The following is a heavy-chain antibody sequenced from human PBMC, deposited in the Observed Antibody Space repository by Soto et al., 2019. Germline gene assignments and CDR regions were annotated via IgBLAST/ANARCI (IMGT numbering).Heavy chain of an antibody. CDR1: GFTFSSYA. CDR2: ISYDGSNK. CDR3: ARENVRITIFGVVGNWFDP. D-gene: IGHD3-3*01. V-gene: IGHV3-30-3*01. Sequence: QVQLVESGGGVVQPGRSLRLSCAASGFTFSSYAMHWVRQAPGKGLEWVAVISYDGSNKYYADSVKGRFTISRDNSKNTLYLHMNSLRAEDTAVYYCARENVRITIFGVVGNWFDPWGQGTLVTVSS. J-gene: IGHJ5*02.